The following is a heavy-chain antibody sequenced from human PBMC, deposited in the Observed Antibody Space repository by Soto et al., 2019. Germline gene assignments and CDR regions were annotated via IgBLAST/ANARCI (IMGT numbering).Heavy chain of an antibody. Sequence: QVQLVQSGAEVKKPGSSVKVSCKASGGTFSSYAISWVRQAPGQGLEWMGGIIPIFGTANYAQKFQGRVTITADKSTSTAYMELSSLRSEDTAVYYCARTRGLDILTGYRNAYYYGMDVWGQGTTVTVSS. D-gene: IGHD3-9*01. CDR2: IIPIFGTA. J-gene: IGHJ6*02. CDR1: GGTFSSYA. V-gene: IGHV1-69*06. CDR3: ARTRGLDILTGYRNAYYYGMDV.